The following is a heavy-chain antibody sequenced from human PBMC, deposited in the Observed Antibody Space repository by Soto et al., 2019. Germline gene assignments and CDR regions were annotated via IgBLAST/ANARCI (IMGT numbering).Heavy chain of an antibody. J-gene: IGHJ4*02. D-gene: IGHD1-26*01. Sequence: PGGSLRLSCAASGFTFSSYGMHWVRQAPGKGLEWVAVISYDGRNKYHADSVKGRFTISRDNSKNTVYLQMNSLRGEDTAVYYCAKDQDKGGAVYSFDSWGQGPLVNVSS. CDR2: ISYDGRNK. V-gene: IGHV3-30*18. CDR1: GFTFSSYG. CDR3: AKDQDKGGAVYSFDS.